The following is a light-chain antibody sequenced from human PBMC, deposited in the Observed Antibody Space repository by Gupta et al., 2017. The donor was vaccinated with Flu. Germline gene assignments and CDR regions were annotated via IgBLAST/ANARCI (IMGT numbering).Light chain of an antibody. Sequence: DIAMTQSPDSLAVSLGERAHINCKSSQSVLYSSNNKKYLAWYQQKPGQPPKLLIYWASTRASGVPDRFSGSGSGTDFTLTISSLQAEDVAVYYCQQYYSIPFTFGPGTKVDIK. CDR2: WAS. J-gene: IGKJ3*01. CDR3: QQYYSIPFT. CDR1: QSVLYSSNNKKY. V-gene: IGKV4-1*01.